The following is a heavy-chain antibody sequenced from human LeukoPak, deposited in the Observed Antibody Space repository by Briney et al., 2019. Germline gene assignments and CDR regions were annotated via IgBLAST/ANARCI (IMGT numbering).Heavy chain of an antibody. CDR1: EFSVGSNY. J-gene: IGHJ3*02. CDR3: ARVSGPSSALDDAFDI. CDR2: IYSGGST. D-gene: IGHD1-1*01. Sequence: GSLRLSCAASEFSVGSNYMTWVRQAPGKGLEWVSLIYSGGSTYYADSVKGRFTISRDNSKNTLYLQMNSLRAEDTAVYYCARVSGPSSALDDAFDIWGQGTMVTVSS. V-gene: IGHV3-66*01.